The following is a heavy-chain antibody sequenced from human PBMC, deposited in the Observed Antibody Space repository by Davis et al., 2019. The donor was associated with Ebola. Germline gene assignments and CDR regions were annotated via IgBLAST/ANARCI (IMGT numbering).Heavy chain of an antibody. CDR3: ARSAGGDWYFDL. CDR1: GGSISSGDYS. D-gene: IGHD3-16*01. CDR2: IYHSGST. V-gene: IGHV4-30-2*01. J-gene: IGHJ2*01. Sequence: PSETLSLTCAISGGSISSGDYSWSWIRQPPGRGLEWIGYIYHSGSTYYSPSLESRVTISVDRSKTQISLRLNSVTAADTAMYYCARSAGGDWYFDLWGRGTLVTVSA.